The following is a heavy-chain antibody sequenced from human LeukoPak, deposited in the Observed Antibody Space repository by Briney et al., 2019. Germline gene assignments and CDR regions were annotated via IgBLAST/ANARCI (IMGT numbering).Heavy chain of an antibody. Sequence: PGGSLRLSCAASGFTFSSYAMSWVRQAPGKGLEWVSAISGSGGSTYYADSVKGRFTISRDNSKNTLYLQMNSLRAEDTSVYYCAGRVVPAARWGAFDIWGQGTMVTVSS. J-gene: IGHJ3*02. CDR1: GFTFSSYA. D-gene: IGHD2-2*01. CDR3: AGRVVPAARWGAFDI. CDR2: ISGSGGST. V-gene: IGHV3-23*01.